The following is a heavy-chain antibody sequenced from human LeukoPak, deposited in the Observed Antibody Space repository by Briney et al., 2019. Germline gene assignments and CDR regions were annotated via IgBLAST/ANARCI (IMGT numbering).Heavy chain of an antibody. CDR3: ATGGPPMVRGIPGDPPNLAFDY. CDR1: GYTLTELS. Sequence: ASVQVSCKVSGYTLTELSMHWVRQAPGKGLEWMGGFDPEDGETIYAQKFQGRVTMTEDTSTDTAYMELSSLRSEDTAVYYCATGGPPMVRGIPGDPPNLAFDYWGQGTLVTVSS. D-gene: IGHD3-10*01. CDR2: FDPEDGET. V-gene: IGHV1-24*01. J-gene: IGHJ4*02.